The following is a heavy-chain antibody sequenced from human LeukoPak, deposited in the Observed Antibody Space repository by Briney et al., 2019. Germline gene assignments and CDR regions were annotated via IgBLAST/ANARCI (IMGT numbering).Heavy chain of an antibody. J-gene: IGHJ4*02. CDR3: AKDPLVRGVTYDY. Sequence: GGSLRLSCAASDFTFSNAWMSWVRQAPGKGLEWVSSISSSSTYIKFADSVKGRFTISRDNGKKSLYLQMNSLRAEDTALYYCAKDPLVRGVTYDYWGQGTLVTVSS. V-gene: IGHV3-21*01. CDR2: ISSSSTYI. D-gene: IGHD3-10*01. CDR1: DFTFSNAW.